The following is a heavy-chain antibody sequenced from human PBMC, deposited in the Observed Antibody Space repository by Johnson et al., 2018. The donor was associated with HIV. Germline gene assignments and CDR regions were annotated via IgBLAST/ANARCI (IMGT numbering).Heavy chain of an antibody. D-gene: IGHD5-12*01. J-gene: IGHJ3*02. V-gene: IGHV3-74*02. CDR3: TTGSLVANDAFDI. CDR2: IDTDGSST. CDR1: GFTFSSYW. Sequence: MLLVESGGGLVQPGGSLRLSCAASGFTFSSYWMHWVRQAPGKGLVWVSRIDTDGSSTSYADSVKGRFTISRDNAKDSLYLQMNSLKTEDTAVYYCTTGSLVANDAFDIWGQGTMVTVSS.